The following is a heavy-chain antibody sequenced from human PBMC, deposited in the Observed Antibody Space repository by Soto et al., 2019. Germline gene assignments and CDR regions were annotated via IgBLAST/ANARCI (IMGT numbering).Heavy chain of an antibody. CDR3: AREERTSWTYYGMDV. V-gene: IGHV1-2*04. Sequence: ASVKVSFKASGYTFTGYYMHWVRQAPGQGLEWMGWINPNSGGTNYAQKFQGWVTMTRDTSISTAYMELSRLRSDDTAVYYCAREERTSWTYYGMDVWGQGTTVTVSS. D-gene: IGHD2-2*01. J-gene: IGHJ6*02. CDR1: GYTFTGYY. CDR2: INPNSGGT.